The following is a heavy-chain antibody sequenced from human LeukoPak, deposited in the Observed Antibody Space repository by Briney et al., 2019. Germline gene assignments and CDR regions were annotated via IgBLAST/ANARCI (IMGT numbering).Heavy chain of an antibody. CDR1: GGTFSSYA. J-gene: IGHJ4*02. D-gene: IGHD3-22*01. CDR3: ARDPQGYYYDSSGYLQMTK. CDR2: SIPIFNTA. V-gene: IGHV1-69*13. Sequence: GASVKVSCKAFGGTFSSYAISWVRQAPGQGLEWMGGSIPIFNTANYAQKFQGRVTITADESTSTAYMELSSLRSEDTAVYYCARDPQGYYYDSSGYLQMTKWGQGTLVTVSS.